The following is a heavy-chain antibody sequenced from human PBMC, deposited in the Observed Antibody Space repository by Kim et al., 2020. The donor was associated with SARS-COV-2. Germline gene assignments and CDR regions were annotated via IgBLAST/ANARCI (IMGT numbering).Heavy chain of an antibody. D-gene: IGHD6-6*01. Sequence: GGSLRLSCAASGFTFSSYSMNWVRQAPGKGLEWVSSISSSSSYIYYADSVKGRFTISRDNAKNSLYLQMNSLRAEDTAVYYCASRIEYSSSSDYWGQGTLVTVSS. CDR1: GFTFSSYS. J-gene: IGHJ4*02. V-gene: IGHV3-21*01. CDR2: ISSSSSYI. CDR3: ASRIEYSSSSDY.